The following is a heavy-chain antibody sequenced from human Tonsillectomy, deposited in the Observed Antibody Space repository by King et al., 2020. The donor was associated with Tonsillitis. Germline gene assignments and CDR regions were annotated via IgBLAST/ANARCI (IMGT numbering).Heavy chain of an antibody. V-gene: IGHV3-30*04. J-gene: IGHJ3*02. CDR3: ARGSRRWSVATIGFNAFDI. Sequence: QVQLVESGGGVVQPGRSLRLSCAASGFTFSSYAMHWVRQAPGKGLEWVAVISYDGSNKYYADSVKGRFTISRDNSKNTLYLQMNSLRAEDTAVYYCARGSRRWSVATIGFNAFDISGQETMVTVSS. CDR2: ISYDGSNK. D-gene: IGHD5-12*01. CDR1: GFTFSSYA.